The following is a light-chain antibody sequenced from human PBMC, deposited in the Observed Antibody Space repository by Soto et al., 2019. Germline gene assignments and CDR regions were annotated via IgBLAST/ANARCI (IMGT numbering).Light chain of an antibody. CDR2: DAS. V-gene: IGKV1-5*01. CDR3: QQYEGNPT. CDR1: QTIDRW. Sequence: DIQLTQSPSTLSASIGDRGVITCRASQTIDRWLAWYQQRPGLAPRLLIYDASTLESGVPSRFSGSGSETEFTLTISSQKPDDFATYHCQQYEGNPTFGQGTTVEVK. J-gene: IGKJ1*01.